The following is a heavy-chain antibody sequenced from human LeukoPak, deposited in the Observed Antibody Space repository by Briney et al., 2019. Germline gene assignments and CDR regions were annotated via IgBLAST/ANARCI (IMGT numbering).Heavy chain of an antibody. Sequence: GGSLRLSCAAFGFSLSNYAMNWVRQAPGKGLEWVSSISSSGSFTYYADTVKGRFTISRDNAKNSLYLQMNSLRAEDTAVYYCAKGELRAAAPFDYWGHGTLVTVSS. CDR3: AKGELRAAAPFDY. CDR2: ISSSGSFT. J-gene: IGHJ4*01. D-gene: IGHD6-13*01. V-gene: IGHV3-21*04. CDR1: GFSLSNYA.